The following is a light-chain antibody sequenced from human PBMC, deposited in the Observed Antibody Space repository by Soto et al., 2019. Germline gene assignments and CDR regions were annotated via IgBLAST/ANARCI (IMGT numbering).Light chain of an antibody. CDR3: HQYNSYTWT. V-gene: IGKV1-5*01. Sequence: DIQMTQSPSTLSASVGDRVTITCPASQSISSWLAWYQQKPGKAPKLLIYDASSLESGVPSRFSGSGSGTEFTLTISSLQPDDFATYYCHQYNSYTWTFGQGTKVEIK. CDR2: DAS. CDR1: QSISSW. J-gene: IGKJ1*01.